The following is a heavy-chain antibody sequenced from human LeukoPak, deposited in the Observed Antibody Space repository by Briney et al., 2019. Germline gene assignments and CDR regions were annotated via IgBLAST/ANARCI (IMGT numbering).Heavy chain of an antibody. J-gene: IGHJ4*02. CDR3: ARLPYSGTYYFDY. D-gene: IGHD1-26*01. Sequence: PSETLSLTCAVSGYSISSGYYWGWIRQPPGKGLEWIGSIYHTGSTYYNPSLQSRVTISLDSPKNQFSLKLTSVTAADTAVYYCARLPYSGTYYFDYWGQGTLVTVSS. CDR2: IYHTGST. V-gene: IGHV4-38-2*01. CDR1: GYSISSGYY.